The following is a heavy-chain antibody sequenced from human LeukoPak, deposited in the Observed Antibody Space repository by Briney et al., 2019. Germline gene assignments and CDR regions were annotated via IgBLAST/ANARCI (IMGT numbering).Heavy chain of an antibody. CDR2: ISSSGSTL. J-gene: IGHJ4*02. V-gene: IGHV3-11*01. CDR1: GFSVSNNY. Sequence: PGGSLRLSCAASGFSVSNNYMSWVRQAPGKGLEWVSYISSSGSTLYYADSVKGRITISRDNAKNSLYLQMNSLRAEDTAVYYCARRRYNWNAIDYWGQGTLVTVSS. CDR3: ARRRYNWNAIDY. D-gene: IGHD1-20*01.